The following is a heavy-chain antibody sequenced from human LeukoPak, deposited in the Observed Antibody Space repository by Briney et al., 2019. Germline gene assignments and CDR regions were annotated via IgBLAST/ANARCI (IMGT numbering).Heavy chain of an antibody. J-gene: IGHJ6*02. CDR2: ISSSSSYI. Sequence: GGSLRLSCAASGFTFSSYSMNWVRQAPGKGLEWVSSISSSSSYIYYADSVKGRFAISRDNAKNSLYLQMNSLRAEDTAVYYCAREDDYSNYVGFPAFGDYYYGMDVWGQGTTVTVSS. CDR3: AREDDYSNYVGFPAFGDYYYGMDV. CDR1: GFTFSSYS. V-gene: IGHV3-21*01. D-gene: IGHD4-11*01.